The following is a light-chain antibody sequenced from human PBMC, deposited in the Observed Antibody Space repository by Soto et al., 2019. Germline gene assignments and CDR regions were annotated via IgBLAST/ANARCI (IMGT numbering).Light chain of an antibody. CDR1: SSDVGGYNY. CDR3: SSYTSISTPYV. Sequence: QSALTQAASVSGCPGQSITISCTGTSSDVGGYNYVSWYQQHPGKAPKLMIYDVSNRPSGVSNRFSGSKSGNTASLTISGLQAEDEADYYCSSYTSISTPYVFGTGTKLTVL. J-gene: IGLJ1*01. CDR2: DVS. V-gene: IGLV2-14*01.